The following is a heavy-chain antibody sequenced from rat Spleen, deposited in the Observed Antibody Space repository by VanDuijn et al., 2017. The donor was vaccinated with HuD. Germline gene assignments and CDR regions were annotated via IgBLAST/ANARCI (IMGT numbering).Heavy chain of an antibody. Sequence: EVQLQESGPGLVKPSQSLSLTCSVSGYSITNNYWGWIRKFPGDKMEWIGHINYSGNTSYNPSLKSRISMTRDTSKNQFFLQLNSVTTEDTATYYCTRAISLDYWGQGVMVTVSS. V-gene: IGHV3-1*01. CDR3: TRAISLDY. J-gene: IGHJ2*01. CDR2: INYSGNT. CDR1: GYSITNNY. D-gene: IGHD1-2*01.